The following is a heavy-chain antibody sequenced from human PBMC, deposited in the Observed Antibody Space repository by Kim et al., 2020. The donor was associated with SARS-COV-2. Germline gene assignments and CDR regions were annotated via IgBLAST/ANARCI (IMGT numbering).Heavy chain of an antibody. Sequence: GGSLRLSCAASGFTFSSYGMHWVRQAPGKGLEWVAVIWYDGSNKYYADSVKGRFTISRDNSKNTLYLQMNSLRAEDTAVYYCARDKEKYQLPYYYYYGMDVWGQGTTVTVSS. CDR1: GFTFSSYG. D-gene: IGHD2-2*01. CDR3: ARDKEKYQLPYYYYYGMDV. J-gene: IGHJ6*02. CDR2: IWYDGSNK. V-gene: IGHV3-33*01.